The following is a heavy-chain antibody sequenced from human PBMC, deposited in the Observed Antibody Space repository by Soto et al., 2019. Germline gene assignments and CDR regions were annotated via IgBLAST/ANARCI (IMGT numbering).Heavy chain of an antibody. V-gene: IGHV3-33*01. Sequence: GGSLRLSCAASGFTFSSYGMHWVRQAPGKGLEWVAVIWYDGSNKYYADSVKGRFTISRDNSKNTLYLQMNSLRAEDTAVYYCAREGDYYYYGMDVWGQGTTVTVSS. J-gene: IGHJ6*02. D-gene: IGHD3-16*01. CDR3: AREGDYYYYGMDV. CDR2: IWYDGSNK. CDR1: GFTFSSYG.